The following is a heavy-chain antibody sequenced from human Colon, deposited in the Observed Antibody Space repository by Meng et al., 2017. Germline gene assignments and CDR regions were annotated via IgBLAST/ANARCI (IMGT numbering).Heavy chain of an antibody. CDR2: IYHSGNT. Sequence: QVQLQESGPGLLQSWGTLSLTCAVSGDSISSNHWWRWVRQSPGKGLEWIAEIYHSGNTNYTPSLKSRATISMDKSKNQFSLNLSSVTAADTAVYYCTTGTYYDHWGQGTLVTVSS. D-gene: IGHD7-27*01. CDR1: GDSISSNHW. CDR3: TTGTYYDH. V-gene: IGHV4-4*02. J-gene: IGHJ4*02.